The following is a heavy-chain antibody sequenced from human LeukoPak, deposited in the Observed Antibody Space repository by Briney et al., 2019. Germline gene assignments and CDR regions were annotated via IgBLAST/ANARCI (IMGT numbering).Heavy chain of an antibody. CDR2: ISSRSSHI. J-gene: IGHJ4*02. CDR1: GFTFSSYN. CDR3: ARGETQGSPDDF. V-gene: IGHV3-21*01. D-gene: IGHD3-10*01. Sequence: GSLRLSCAASGFTFSSYNMNWVRQAPGKGLEWVSSISSRSSHIYYADSVKGRFTISRDNAKNSLYLQMNSLRAEDTAVYYCARGETQGSPDDFWGQGTLVTVSS.